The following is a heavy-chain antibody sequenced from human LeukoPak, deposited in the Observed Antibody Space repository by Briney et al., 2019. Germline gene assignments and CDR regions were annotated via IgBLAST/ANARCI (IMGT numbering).Heavy chain of an antibody. Sequence: ASVKVSCKASGYTFTGYYMHWVRQAPGQGLEWMGWINAGNGNTKYSQEFQGRVTITRDTSASTAYMELSSLRSEDMAVYYCARVGHYYDSSGYYYWGQGTLVTVSS. V-gene: IGHV1-3*03. CDR3: ARVGHYYDSSGYYY. CDR2: INAGNGNT. J-gene: IGHJ4*02. D-gene: IGHD3-22*01. CDR1: GYTFTGYY.